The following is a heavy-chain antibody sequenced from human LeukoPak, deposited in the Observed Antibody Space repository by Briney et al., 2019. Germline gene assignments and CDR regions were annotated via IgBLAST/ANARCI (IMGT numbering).Heavy chain of an antibody. CDR2: TIPIFGTA. CDR3: ARGTYGGNSVFDY. J-gene: IGHJ4*02. V-gene: IGHV1-69*05. CDR1: GGTFSSYA. D-gene: IGHD4-23*01. Sequence: ASVKVSCKASGGTFSSYAISWVRQAPGQGLEWMGGTIPIFGTANYAQKFQGRVTITTDESTSTAYMELSSLRSEDTAVYYCARGTYGGNSVFDYWGQGTLVTVPS.